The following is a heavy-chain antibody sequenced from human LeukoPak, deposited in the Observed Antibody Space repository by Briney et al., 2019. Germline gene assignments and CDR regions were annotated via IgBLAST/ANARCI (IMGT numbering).Heavy chain of an antibody. CDR1: GYTFTGYY. CDR3: ARDPDTAYDFWSLGSIWFDP. Sequence: ASVKVSCKASGYTFTGYYMHWVRQAPGQGLEWMGWINPNSGGTNYAQKFQGRVTMTRDTSISTAYMELSRLRSDDTAVYYCARDPDTAYDFWSLGSIWFDPWGQGTLVTVSS. D-gene: IGHD3-3*01. J-gene: IGHJ5*02. CDR2: INPNSGGT. V-gene: IGHV1-2*02.